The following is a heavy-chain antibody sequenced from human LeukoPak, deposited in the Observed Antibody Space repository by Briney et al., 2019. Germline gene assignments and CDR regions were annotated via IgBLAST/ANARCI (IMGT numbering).Heavy chain of an antibody. Sequence: PSETLSLTCTISGGSVSDYYWSWIRQSPGKGLEWIGYIYYTGSTTYNPSLKSRVTMSADTSKNQFSLNLNSVTAADTAVYYCARAVGSGSFQTYYYYMDVWGKGTTVTISS. CDR2: IYYTGST. J-gene: IGHJ6*03. CDR1: GGSVSDYY. CDR3: ARAVGSGSFQTYYYYMDV. D-gene: IGHD3-10*01. V-gene: IGHV4-59*02.